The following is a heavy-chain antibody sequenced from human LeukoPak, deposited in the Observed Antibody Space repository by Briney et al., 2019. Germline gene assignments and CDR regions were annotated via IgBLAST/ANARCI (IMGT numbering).Heavy chain of an antibody. V-gene: IGHV1-2*02. CDR2: INPNSGGT. CDR3: ARDLEWEQHNAFDI. Sequence: ASVKVSCKASGYTFTGYYMHWVRQAPGQGLEWMGWINPNSGGTNYAQKFQGRVTMTRDTSISTAYMELRSLRSDDTAVYYCARDLEWEQHNAFDIWGQGTMVTVSS. J-gene: IGHJ3*02. D-gene: IGHD1-26*01. CDR1: GYTFTGYY.